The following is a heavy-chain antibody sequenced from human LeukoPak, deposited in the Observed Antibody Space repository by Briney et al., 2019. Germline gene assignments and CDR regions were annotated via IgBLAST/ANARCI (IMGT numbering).Heavy chain of an antibody. Sequence: ASVKVSCKASGGTFSSYAISWVRRAPGQGLEWMGGIIPIFGTANYAQKFQGRVTITADKSTSTAYMELSSLRSEDTAVYYCARGLGLEVATSSGFDYWGQGTLVTVSS. CDR1: GGTFSSYA. CDR2: IIPIFGTA. D-gene: IGHD5-12*01. V-gene: IGHV1-69*06. J-gene: IGHJ4*02. CDR3: ARGLGLEVATSSGFDY.